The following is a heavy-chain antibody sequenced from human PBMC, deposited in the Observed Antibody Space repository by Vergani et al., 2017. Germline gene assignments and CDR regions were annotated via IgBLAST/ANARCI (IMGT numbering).Heavy chain of an antibody. Sequence: QVQLVQSGAEVKKPGASVKVSCKASGYTFTSFAIHWVRQAPGQRLEWMGWSNAGNGNTKYSQKFQGRVTITRDTSASTAYMELSSLRSEDTAVYYCARGVIIASYYMDVWGKGTTVTVSS. CDR2: SNAGNGNT. CDR1: GYTFTSFA. J-gene: IGHJ6*03. V-gene: IGHV1-3*01. CDR3: ARGVIIASYYMDV. D-gene: IGHD3-10*01.